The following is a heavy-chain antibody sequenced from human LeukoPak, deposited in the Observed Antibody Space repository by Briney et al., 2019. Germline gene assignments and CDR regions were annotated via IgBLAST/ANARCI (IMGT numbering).Heavy chain of an antibody. V-gene: IGHV1-8*01. CDR1: GYTFTSYD. CDR2: MNPNSGNT. D-gene: IGHD1-14*01. CDR3: ARGSGEPIYYYYGMDV. J-gene: IGHJ6*02. Sequence: ASVKVSCNASGYTFTSYDINWVRQATGQGLEWMGWMNPNSGNTGYAQKFQGRVTMTRNTSISTAYMELSSLRSEDTAVYYCARGSGEPIYYYYGMDVWGQGTTVTVSS.